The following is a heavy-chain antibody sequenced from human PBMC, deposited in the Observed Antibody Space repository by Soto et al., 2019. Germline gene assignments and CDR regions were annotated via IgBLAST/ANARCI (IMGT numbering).Heavy chain of an antibody. CDR3: AREVVAARPDAFDI. D-gene: IGHD2-15*01. V-gene: IGHV4-39*02. Sequence: SETLSLTCTVSGGSISSSSYYWGWVRQPPGKGLEWIGSVYYSGSTYYNPSLESRVTISVDKSKNQFSLKLMSLSAADTAVYYCAREVVAARPDAFDIWGQGTMVTVSS. CDR1: GGSISSSSYY. CDR2: VYYSGST. J-gene: IGHJ3*02.